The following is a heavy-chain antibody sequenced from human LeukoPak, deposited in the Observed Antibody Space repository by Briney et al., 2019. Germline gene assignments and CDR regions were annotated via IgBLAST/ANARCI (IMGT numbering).Heavy chain of an antibody. CDR2: IYYSGSS. J-gene: IGHJ4*02. CDR3: ARGVTEYSYVTSFEY. V-gene: IGHV4-39*01. D-gene: IGHD5-18*01. CDR1: GGSISSSNYY. Sequence: PSETLSLTCTVSGGSISSSNYYWGWIRQPPGKGLGWIGSIYYSGSSYYNPSLKSRVTISVDTSKNQFSLKLSSVTAADTAVYYCARGVTEYSYVTSFEYWGQGTLVTVSS.